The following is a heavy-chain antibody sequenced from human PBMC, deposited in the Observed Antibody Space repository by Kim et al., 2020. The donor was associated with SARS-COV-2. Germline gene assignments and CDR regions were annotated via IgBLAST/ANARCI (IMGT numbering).Heavy chain of an antibody. CDR2: IIPIFGTA. CDR1: GGTFSSYA. D-gene: IGHD4-17*01. CDR3: ARAGHHGDRYYYYYYGMDV. V-gene: IGHV1-69*06. J-gene: IGHJ6*02. Sequence: SVKVSCKASGGTFSSYAISWVRQAPGQGLEWMGGIIPIFGTANYAQKFQGRVTITADKSTSTAYMELSSLRSEDTAVYYCARAGHHGDRYYYYYYGMDVWGQGTTVTVSS.